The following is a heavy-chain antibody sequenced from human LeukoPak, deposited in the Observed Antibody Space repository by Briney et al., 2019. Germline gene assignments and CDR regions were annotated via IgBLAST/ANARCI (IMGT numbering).Heavy chain of an antibody. CDR3: TIAYSRPKTGFDP. Sequence: GASVKVSCKASGYTFTGYYMHWVRQAPGQGLEWMGWFNPNSGGTNYAQKFQGRVTMTRDTSISTAYMELSRLRSDDTAVYYCTIAYSRPKTGFDPWGQGTLVTVSS. V-gene: IGHV1-2*02. J-gene: IGHJ5*02. CDR2: FNPNSGGT. D-gene: IGHD6-13*01. CDR1: GYTFTGYY.